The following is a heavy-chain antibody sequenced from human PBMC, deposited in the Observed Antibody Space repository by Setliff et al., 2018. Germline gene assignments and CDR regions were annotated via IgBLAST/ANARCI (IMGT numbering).Heavy chain of an antibody. CDR3: ARGGQFDTSGYHKFDY. J-gene: IGHJ4*02. V-gene: IGHV3-21*01. CDR2: IDSRSSHI. D-gene: IGHD3-22*01. CDR1: GFTFSYAW. Sequence: GGSLRLSCAASGFTFSYAWMHWVRQAPGKGLEWVSSIDSRSSHIKYADSLRGRFTISRDNAKNSLFLQMNNLGAEDTAVYYCARGGQFDTSGYHKFDYWGQGTQVTVSS.